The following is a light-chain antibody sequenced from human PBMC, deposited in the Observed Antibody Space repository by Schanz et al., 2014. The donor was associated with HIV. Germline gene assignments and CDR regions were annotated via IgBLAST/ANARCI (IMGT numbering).Light chain of an antibody. Sequence: DIQLTQSPSFLSASVGDSVTITCRASQGFGTYLAWYQQKPGKAPKLLIYATSTLQNGVPSRFSGSGFGTSFTLTISSLQPEDFATYYCLQHNTYPLTFGQGTRLDIK. J-gene: IGKJ5*01. CDR2: ATS. CDR3: LQHNTYPLT. CDR1: QGFGTY. V-gene: IGKV1-9*01.